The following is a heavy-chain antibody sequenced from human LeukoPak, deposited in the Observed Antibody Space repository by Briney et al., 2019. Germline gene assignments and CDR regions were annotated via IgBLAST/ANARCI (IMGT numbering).Heavy chain of an antibody. D-gene: IGHD6-6*01. CDR2: ISSSGGNT. CDR3: AKASPSSIAARPYYYYYMDV. CDR1: GFTFSSYT. J-gene: IGHJ6*03. V-gene: IGHV3-23*01. Sequence: GGSLRLSCAASGFTFSSYTMSWVRQAPGKGLEWVSTISSSGGNTYYVDSVKGRFTISRDNSKSTLYLQVNSLRAEDTAVYYCAKASPSSIAARPYYYYYMDVWGKGTTVTVSS.